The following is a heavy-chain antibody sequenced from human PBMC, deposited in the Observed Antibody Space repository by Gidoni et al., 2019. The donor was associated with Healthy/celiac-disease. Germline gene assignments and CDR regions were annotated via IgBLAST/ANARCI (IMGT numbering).Heavy chain of an antibody. CDR3: AAAEGGLGY. D-gene: IGHD3-16*01. V-gene: IGHV1-58*01. Sequence: HMQLAQSGPDVQKPGTSVTVSRNASGFTFTRSAVLCVRQARGQRLEWIGWIVAGIANTTYAQKFQERVTITRDMSTTTAYRRLSSLRSEDTAVYYCAAAEGGLGYWGQGPLVTVSS. J-gene: IGHJ4*02. CDR2: IVAGIANT. CDR1: GFTFTRSA.